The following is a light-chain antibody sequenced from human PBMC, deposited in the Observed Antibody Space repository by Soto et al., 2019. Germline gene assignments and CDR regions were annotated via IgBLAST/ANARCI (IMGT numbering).Light chain of an antibody. J-gene: IGLJ1*01. CDR3: SSYTTSGTLV. CDR2: DVS. V-gene: IGLV2-14*03. Sequence: QSALTQSASVSGSPGQSIILSCTGTSSDVGSYNYVSWYQHHPGKAPKFMIYDVSNRPSGVSNRFSGSKSGNTASLTISGLQAEDEADYYCSSYTTSGTLVFGSGTKVTVL. CDR1: SSDVGSYNY.